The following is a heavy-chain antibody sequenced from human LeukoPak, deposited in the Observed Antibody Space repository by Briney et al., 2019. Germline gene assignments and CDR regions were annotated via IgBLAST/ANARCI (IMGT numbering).Heavy chain of an antibody. J-gene: IGHJ4*02. D-gene: IGHD6-6*01. CDR1: GFTFSSYE. Sequence: GGSLRLSCAASGFTFSSYEMNWVRQAPGKGLEWVSYISSSGSARYYADSVKGRFTISRDNSKNTLYLQMNSLRAEDTAVYYCAKEQSSSGFFDYWGQGTLVTVSS. CDR3: AKEQSSSGFFDY. V-gene: IGHV3-48*03. CDR2: ISSSGSAR.